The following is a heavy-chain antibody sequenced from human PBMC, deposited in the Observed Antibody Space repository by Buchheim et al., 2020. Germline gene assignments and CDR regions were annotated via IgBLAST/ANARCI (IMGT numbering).Heavy chain of an antibody. Sequence: QVQLQQWGAGLLKPSETLSLTCAVYGGSFSGYYWSWIRQPPGKGLEWIGEINHSGSTNYNPSLKSRVTISVDTSKNPFSLKLSSVTAADTAVYYCARGYRTSERWFDPWGQGTL. D-gene: IGHD3-16*02. CDR3: ARGYRTSERWFDP. V-gene: IGHV4-34*01. J-gene: IGHJ5*02. CDR1: GGSFSGYY. CDR2: INHSGST.